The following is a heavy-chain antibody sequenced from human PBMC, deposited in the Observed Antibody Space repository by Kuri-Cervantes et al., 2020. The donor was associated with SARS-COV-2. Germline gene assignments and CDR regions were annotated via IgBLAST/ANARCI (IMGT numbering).Heavy chain of an antibody. CDR1: GGSISSYY. J-gene: IGHJ3*02. V-gene: IGHV4-38-2*02. Sequence: GSLRLSCTVSGGSISSYYWGWIRQPPGKGQEWIGSIYHSGSTYYNPYLKSRVTISVDTSKTQFSLRLSSLTAADTAVYYCARALKGQIDAFDIWGQGTMVTVSS. CDR3: ARALKGQIDAFDI. CDR2: IYHSGST.